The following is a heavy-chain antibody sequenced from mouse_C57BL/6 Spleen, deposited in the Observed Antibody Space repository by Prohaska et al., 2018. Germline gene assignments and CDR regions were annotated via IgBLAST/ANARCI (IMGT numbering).Heavy chain of an antibody. J-gene: IGHJ2*01. Sequence: QQSGPELVKPGASVKIPCKASGYTFTDYNMDWVKQSRGKSLEWIGDINPNNGGTIYNQKFKGKATLTVDKSSSTAYMELRSLTSEDTAVYYCARGGNSNYFDYWGQGTTLTVSS. CDR2: INPNNGGT. V-gene: IGHV1-18*01. CDR1: GYTFTDYN. CDR3: ARGGNSNYFDY. D-gene: IGHD2-5*01.